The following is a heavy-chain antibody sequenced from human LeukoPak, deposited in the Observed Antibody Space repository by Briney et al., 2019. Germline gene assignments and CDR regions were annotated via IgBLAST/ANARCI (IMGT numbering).Heavy chain of an antibody. D-gene: IGHD2-2*01. V-gene: IGHV1-18*01. CDR1: GYTFTSYG. Sequence: ASVKVSCKASGYTFTSYGISWVRQAPGQGLEWMGWISAYNGNTNYPQKLQGRVTMTTDTSTSTAYMELRSLRSDDTAVYYCARGGPYCSSTSCRYYYYYMDVWGKGTTVTVSS. CDR3: ARGGPYCSSTSCRYYYYYMDV. J-gene: IGHJ6*03. CDR2: ISAYNGNT.